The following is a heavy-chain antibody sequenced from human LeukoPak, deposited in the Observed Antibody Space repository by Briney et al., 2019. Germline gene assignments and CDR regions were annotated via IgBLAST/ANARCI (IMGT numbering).Heavy chain of an antibody. CDR1: GLTVSSDY. Sequence: PGGSLRLSCAASGLTVSSDYMSWVRQAPGKGLEWVSVIYSGGSTNYADPVKGRFAISTDNSKNTLYFQMSSLRAEDTTVYYCAIYTSSPGEGMDVWGQGTTVTVSS. V-gene: IGHV3-66*01. J-gene: IGHJ6*02. CDR2: IYSGGST. D-gene: IGHD3-16*01. CDR3: AIYTSSPGEGMDV.